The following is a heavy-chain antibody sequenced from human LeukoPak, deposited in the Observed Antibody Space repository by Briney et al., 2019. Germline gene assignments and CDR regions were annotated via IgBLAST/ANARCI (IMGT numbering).Heavy chain of an antibody. J-gene: IGHJ4*02. Sequence: GGSLRLSCAASGFTFSSYGMHWVRQAPGKGLEWVAFIRYDGSNKYYADSVKGRFTISRDNSKNTLYLQMNSLRAEDTAVYYCAKDQSYSSSWYTGYYFDYWGQGTLVTVSS. CDR3: AKDQSYSSSWYTGYYFDY. CDR2: IRYDGSNK. D-gene: IGHD6-13*01. V-gene: IGHV3-30*02. CDR1: GFTFSSYG.